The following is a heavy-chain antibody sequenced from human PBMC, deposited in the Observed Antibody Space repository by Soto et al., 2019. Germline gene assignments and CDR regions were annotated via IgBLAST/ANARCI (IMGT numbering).Heavy chain of an antibody. D-gene: IGHD6-13*01. Sequence: PSETLSLTCTVSGGSVSSGSYYWSWIRQPPGKGLEWIGYTYYSGSTNYNPSLKSRVTISVDTSKNQFSLKLSSVTAADTAVYYCARGMYSRPVSVYFQHWGQGTLVTVSS. CDR2: TYYSGST. V-gene: IGHV4-61*01. CDR3: ARGMYSRPVSVYFQH. J-gene: IGHJ1*01. CDR1: GGSVSSGSYY.